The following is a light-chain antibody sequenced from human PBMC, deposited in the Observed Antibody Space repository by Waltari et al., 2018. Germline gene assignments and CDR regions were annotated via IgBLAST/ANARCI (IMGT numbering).Light chain of an antibody. Sequence: QSVLTQPPSASGTPGQRVTIPCSGSGSNLGGTYVYWYHQLPGMAPKLLIYRDDERPSGVPDRFSGSKSGTSASLAISGLRSEDAGDYYCAAWDDSLSGRVFGGGTKLTVL. J-gene: IGLJ3*02. CDR3: AAWDDSLSGRV. V-gene: IGLV1-47*01. CDR2: RDD. CDR1: GSNLGGTY.